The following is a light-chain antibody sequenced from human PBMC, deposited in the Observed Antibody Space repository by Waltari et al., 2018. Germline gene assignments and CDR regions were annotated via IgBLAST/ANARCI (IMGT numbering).Light chain of an antibody. CDR3: GTWDSSLSGAV. J-gene: IGLJ7*01. CDR1: CSNLGNNY. Sequence: SVLTQPPSVSAAPGQRVTSSCSGGCSNLGNNYVSWYRQFSGTAPQLLIYENTERPSGVHGRFSGSKSGTSATLDITGLQAEDEADYYCGTWDSSLSGAVFGGGTHLTVL. V-gene: IGLV1-51*02. CDR2: ENT.